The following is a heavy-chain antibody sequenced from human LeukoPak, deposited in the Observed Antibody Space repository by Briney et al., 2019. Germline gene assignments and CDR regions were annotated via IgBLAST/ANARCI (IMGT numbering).Heavy chain of an antibody. CDR3: ARGGPRDGYDY. CDR1: GFTFSSYS. CDR2: ISSSSSTI. V-gene: IGHV3-48*01. Sequence: GSLRLSCAASGFTFSSYSMNWVRQAPGKGLEWVSYISSSSSTIYYADSVKGRFTISRDNAKNSLYLQMNSLRAEDTAVYYCARGGPRDGYDYWGQGTLVTVSS. J-gene: IGHJ4*02. D-gene: IGHD5-18*01.